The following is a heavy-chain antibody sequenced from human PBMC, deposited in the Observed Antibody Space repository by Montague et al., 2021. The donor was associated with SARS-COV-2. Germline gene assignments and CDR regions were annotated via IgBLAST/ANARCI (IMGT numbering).Heavy chain of an antibody. CDR2: IYYSGST. D-gene: IGHD6-13*01. Sequence: TLSLTCTVSGGSISSGGYYWSWIRQHPGKGLEWIGYIYYSGSTXYNPSPKSRVTISVDTSKNQFSLKLSSVTAADTAVYYCARDVGWYSSSWFDYWGQGTLVTVSS. V-gene: IGHV4-31*03. J-gene: IGHJ4*02. CDR1: GGSISSGGYY. CDR3: ARDVGWYSSSWFDY.